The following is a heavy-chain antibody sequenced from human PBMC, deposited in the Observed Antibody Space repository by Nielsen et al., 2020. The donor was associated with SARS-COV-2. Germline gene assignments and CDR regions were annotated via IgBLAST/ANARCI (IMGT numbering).Heavy chain of an antibody. D-gene: IGHD3-10*01. Sequence: WVRQAPGQGLEWMGGIIPIFGTANYAQKFQGRVTITADESTSTAYMELSSLRSEDTAVYYCATEYGSGSFDYWGQGTLVTVSS. V-gene: IGHV1-69*01. CDR2: IIPIFGTA. J-gene: IGHJ4*02. CDR3: ATEYGSGSFDY.